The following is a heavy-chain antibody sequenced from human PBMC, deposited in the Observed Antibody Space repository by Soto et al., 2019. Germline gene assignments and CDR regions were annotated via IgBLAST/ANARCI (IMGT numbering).Heavy chain of an antibody. CDR3: AKTMTTGPHYYYYGMAV. V-gene: IGHV3-23*01. CDR2: ISGSGDGT. Sequence: GGSLRLSCAASGFTFSNYAMSWVRQAPGKGLEWVSAISGSGDGTPYADSVKGRFTISRDNSKTTLYLQMNSLRAEDTAVYYCAKTMTTGPHYYYYGMAVWGQGTTVTVSS. J-gene: IGHJ6*02. CDR1: GFTFSNYA. D-gene: IGHD4-17*01.